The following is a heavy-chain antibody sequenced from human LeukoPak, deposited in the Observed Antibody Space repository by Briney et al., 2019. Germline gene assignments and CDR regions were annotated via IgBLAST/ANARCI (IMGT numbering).Heavy chain of an antibody. J-gene: IGHJ4*02. CDR2: IYPGDSDT. CDR1: GYSFTNYW. V-gene: IGHV5-51*01. CDR3: ARRYYYYGSGTRVSGENTRYYFDY. D-gene: IGHD3-10*01. Sequence: GESLQISCKGSGYSFTNYWIGWVRQMPGKGLEWMGIIYPGDSDTRYSPSFQGQVTISADKSISTAYLQWSSLKASDTAMYYCARRYYYYGSGTRVSGENTRYYFDYWGQGTLVTVSS.